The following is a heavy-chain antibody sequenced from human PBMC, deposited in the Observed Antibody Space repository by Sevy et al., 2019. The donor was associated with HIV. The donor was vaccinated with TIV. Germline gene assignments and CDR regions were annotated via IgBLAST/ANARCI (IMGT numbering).Heavy chain of an antibody. CDR3: XXXXXXXXXXXXYYYGMDV. V-gene: IGHV4-30-4*01. Sequence: SETLSLTCTVSGGSISSGDYYWSWIRQPPGKGLEWIGYIYYSGSTYYNPSLKSRVTISVDTSKNQFSLKLSSVTAAXXXXXXXXXXXXXXXXXXXYYYGMDVWGQGTTVTVSS. CDR1: GGSISSGDYY. CDR2: IYYSGST. J-gene: IGHJ6*02.